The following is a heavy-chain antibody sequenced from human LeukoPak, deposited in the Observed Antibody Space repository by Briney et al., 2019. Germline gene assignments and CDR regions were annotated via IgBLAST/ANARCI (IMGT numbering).Heavy chain of an antibody. CDR2: IYYSGST. CDR3: ARAVMVAVAGGRFDY. V-gene: IGHV4-31*03. D-gene: IGHD6-19*01. Sequence: SQTLSLTCTVSGGSISSGGYYWSWIRQHPGKGLEWIGYIYYSGSTYYNPSLKSRVTISVDTSKNQFSLKLSSVTAADTAVYYCARAVMVAVAGGRFDYWGQGTLVTVSS. CDR1: GGSISSGGYY. J-gene: IGHJ4*02.